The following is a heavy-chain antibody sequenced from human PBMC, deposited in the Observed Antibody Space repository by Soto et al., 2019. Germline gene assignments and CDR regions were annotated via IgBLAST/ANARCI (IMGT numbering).Heavy chain of an antibody. Sequence: ASVKVSCKASGYTFTSYGISWVRQAPGQRLEWMGWISAYNGNTNYAQKLQGRVTMTTDTSTSTAYMELRSLRSDDTAVYYCAREPDYDFWSGYKNTPEPFDYWGQGTLVTVSS. CDR3: AREPDYDFWSGYKNTPEPFDY. V-gene: IGHV1-18*01. D-gene: IGHD3-3*01. CDR1: GYTFTSYG. J-gene: IGHJ4*02. CDR2: ISAYNGNT.